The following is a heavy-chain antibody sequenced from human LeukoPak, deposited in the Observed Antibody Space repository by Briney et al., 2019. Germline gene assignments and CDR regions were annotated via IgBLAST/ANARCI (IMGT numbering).Heavy chain of an antibody. D-gene: IGHD3-16*01. CDR1: VGSFSGYY. Sequence: SETLSLTCAVYVGSFSGYYWSWVRQPPGKGLGWIGEINHSGSTNYNSSLKSRVTISVDTSKNQFSLKLTSVTAADTAVYYCARGAPWGSIYNYYVMDVWDKGTTVTVSS. CDR3: ARGAPWGSIYNYYVMDV. CDR2: INHSGST. V-gene: IGHV4-34*01. J-gene: IGHJ6*04.